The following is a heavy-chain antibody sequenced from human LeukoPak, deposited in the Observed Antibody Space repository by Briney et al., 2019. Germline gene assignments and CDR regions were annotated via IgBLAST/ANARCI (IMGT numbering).Heavy chain of an antibody. V-gene: IGHV3-53*01. CDR1: GFTVSSNY. Sequence: GGSLRLSCAASGFTVSSNYMSWVRQAPGKGLEWVSVIYSGGSTYYADSVKGRFTISRDNSKNTLYLQMNSLRAGDTAVYYCTREVSGWYYFDYWGQGTLVTVSS. D-gene: IGHD6-19*01. CDR2: IYSGGST. CDR3: TREVSGWYYFDY. J-gene: IGHJ4*02.